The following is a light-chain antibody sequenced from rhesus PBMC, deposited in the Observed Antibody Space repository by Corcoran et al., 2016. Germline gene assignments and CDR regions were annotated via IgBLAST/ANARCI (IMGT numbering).Light chain of an antibody. CDR3: QKYKDWPRS. V-gene: IGKV3-35*02. J-gene: IGKJ2*01. CDR1: QSVGST. Sequence: ETVMMQSPATLSLSPGERATLSCRASQSVGSTLAWYQQKPGQAPRLLNYYASSRATGIPDRFSGRGSGTVFTLTMSSLVPEDVGVYYCQKYKDWPRSFGQGAKVEIK. CDR2: YAS.